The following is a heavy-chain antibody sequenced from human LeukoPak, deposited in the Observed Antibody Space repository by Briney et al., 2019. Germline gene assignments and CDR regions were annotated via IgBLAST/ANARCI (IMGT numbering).Heavy chain of an antibody. CDR2: ISGSGGST. CDR1: GFTFGSYA. V-gene: IGHV3-23*01. Sequence: GGSLRLSCAASGFTFGSYAMSWVRQAPGKGLEWVSAISGSGGSTYYADSVKGRFTISRDNSKNTLYLQMNSLRAEDTAVYYCAKSLPNYYDSSGYSGFDYWGQGTLVTVSS. D-gene: IGHD3-22*01. J-gene: IGHJ4*02. CDR3: AKSLPNYYDSSGYSGFDY.